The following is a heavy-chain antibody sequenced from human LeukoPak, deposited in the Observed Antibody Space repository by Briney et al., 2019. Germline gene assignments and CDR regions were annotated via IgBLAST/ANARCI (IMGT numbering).Heavy chain of an antibody. CDR1: GFIFSDYY. CDR3: GKDPNGDYIGAFDF. D-gene: IGHD4-17*01. J-gene: IGHJ3*01. Sequence: GGSLRLSCAASGFIFSDYYMSWIRQAPGKGLEWVSVIRGSGGDIRYADSVKGRFTISRDNSVNTLYLQMNSLRAEDTAVYYCGKDPNGDYIGAFDFWGQGTMVTVSS. V-gene: IGHV3-23*01. CDR2: IRGSGGDI.